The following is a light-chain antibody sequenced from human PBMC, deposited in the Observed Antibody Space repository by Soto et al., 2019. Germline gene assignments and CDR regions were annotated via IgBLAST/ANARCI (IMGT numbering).Light chain of an antibody. V-gene: IGKV1-9*01. Sequence: IQLTQSPSSLSASVGDRVAITCRASQGIRSYLAWYQQKPGEAPKLLISIASILQSGAPSRFSGSGSGTDVVLTISSLKQEDAATYYGQQLDSMTITFGQGTRLEIK. CDR2: IAS. CDR1: QGIRSY. CDR3: QQLDSMTIT. J-gene: IGKJ5*01.